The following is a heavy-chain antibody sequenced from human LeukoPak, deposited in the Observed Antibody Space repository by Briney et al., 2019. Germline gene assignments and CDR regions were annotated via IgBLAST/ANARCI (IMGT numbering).Heavy chain of an antibody. V-gene: IGHV4-59*08. J-gene: IGHJ4*02. CDR1: GGSISSYY. Sequence: SSETLSLTCTVSGGSISSYYWSWIPQPPGKGLEWIGYIYYSGSTNYNPSLKSRVTISVDTSKNQFSLKLSSVTAADTAVYYCARCRDGYNFLDYWGQGTLVTVSS. CDR2: IYYSGST. CDR3: ARCRDGYNFLDY. D-gene: IGHD5-24*01.